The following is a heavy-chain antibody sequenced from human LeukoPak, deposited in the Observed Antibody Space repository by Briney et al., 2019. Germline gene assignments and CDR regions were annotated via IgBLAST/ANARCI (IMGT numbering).Heavy chain of an antibody. J-gene: IGHJ4*02. CDR3: AGARDNSGWYHFVH. D-gene: IGHD6-19*01. V-gene: IGHV4-31*03. CDR2: IYHSGHT. CDR1: GASISSGSYY. Sequence: SETLSLTCTVSGASISSGSYYWSWIRQRPGKGLEWIGYIYHSGHTYHNPSLKSRVTISMDTSKSQFSLKLTSVTAADTAVYYCAGARDNSGWYHFVHWGQGTLVTVSS.